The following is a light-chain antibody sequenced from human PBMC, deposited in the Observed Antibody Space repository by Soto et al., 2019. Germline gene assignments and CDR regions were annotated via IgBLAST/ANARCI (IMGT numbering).Light chain of an antibody. CDR1: HNFSASY. V-gene: IGKV3-20*01. CDR2: GSS. J-gene: IGKJ2*01. Sequence: EIVLTQSPATLSLSPGEGAALSCRASHNFSASYLAWYQQKPCQAPRLLTHGSSNRAVGIPDRFSGSGSGTEFTLTISRLEPEDFAVYYCQQYIRSPYTFGQGTRLEIK. CDR3: QQYIRSPYT.